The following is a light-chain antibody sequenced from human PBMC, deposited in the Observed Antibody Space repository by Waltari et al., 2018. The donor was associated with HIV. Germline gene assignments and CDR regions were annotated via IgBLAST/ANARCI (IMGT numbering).Light chain of an antibody. CDR2: GAS. V-gene: IGKV4-1*01. J-gene: IGKJ2*01. CDR3: QQTYSSPRYT. CDR1: QSLLYSSTKINY. Sequence: VLTQSPDFLSVSLGERASINCKSSQSLLYSSTKINYLAWYQQKPGKAPKLLIYGASRLQSGVPSRFSGTGSGTDFTLTISSLQAEDSATYLCQQTYSSPRYTFGQGTKLDIK.